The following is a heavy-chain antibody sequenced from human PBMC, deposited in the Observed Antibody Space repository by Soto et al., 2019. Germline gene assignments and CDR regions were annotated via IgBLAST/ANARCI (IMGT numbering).Heavy chain of an antibody. CDR3: ARGFYEILTGFRDYYYGMDV. J-gene: IGHJ6*02. Sequence: EVQLVESGGGLVQPGGSLRLSCAASGFTFSSYAIHWVRQAPGKGLEYVSAISSNGGTTYYANSVKGRFTISRDNSKNTLYLQMGSLRAEDMAVYYCARGFYEILTGFRDYYYGMDVWGQGTTVTVSS. CDR2: ISSNGGTT. CDR1: GFTFSSYA. D-gene: IGHD3-9*01. V-gene: IGHV3-64*01.